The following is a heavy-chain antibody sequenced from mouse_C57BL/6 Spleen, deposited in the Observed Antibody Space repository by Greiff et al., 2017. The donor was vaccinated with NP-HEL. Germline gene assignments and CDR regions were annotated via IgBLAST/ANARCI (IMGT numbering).Heavy chain of an antibody. CDR2: IDPETGGT. CDR1: GYTFTDYE. D-gene: IGHD1-3*01. CDR3: TREVSGYYFDY. J-gene: IGHJ2*01. Sequence: QVQLQQSGAELVRPGASVTLSCKASGYTFTDYEMHWVKQTPVHGLEWIGAIDPETGGTAYNQKFKGKAILTADKSSSTAYMELRSLTSEDSAVDYCTREVSGYYFDYWGQGTTLTVSS. V-gene: IGHV1-15*01.